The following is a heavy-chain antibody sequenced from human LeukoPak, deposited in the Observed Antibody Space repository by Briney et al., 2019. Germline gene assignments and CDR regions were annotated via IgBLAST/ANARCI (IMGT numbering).Heavy chain of an antibody. CDR1: GFTFSSYS. D-gene: IGHD6-6*01. J-gene: IGHJ6*03. CDR2: ISSSSSYI. CDR3: ASLYSSSAYYYMDV. V-gene: IGHV3-21*01. Sequence: KSGGSLRLSCAASGFTFSSYSMNWVRQAPGKGLEWVSSISSSSSYIYYADSVKGRFTISRDNAKNSLYLPINSLRAEDTAVYYCASLYSSSAYYYMDVWGKGTTVTVSS.